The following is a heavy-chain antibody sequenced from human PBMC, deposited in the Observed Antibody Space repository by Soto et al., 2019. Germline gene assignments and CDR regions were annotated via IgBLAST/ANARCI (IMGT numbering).Heavy chain of an antibody. V-gene: IGHV3-11*01. CDR2: ISSTGRTI. Sequence: QVQLVESGGGLVNPGGSLRLSCAASGFTFSDYYMSWIRQAPGKGLEWVSYISSTGRTITYADSVKGRFTISRDNAKNSLYLQMNSLRAEDTAVYYCARNYPEVGPPAAITYFFYMDVWGRGTTVTVSS. J-gene: IGHJ6*03. D-gene: IGHD2-2*01. CDR1: GFTFSDYY. CDR3: ARNYPEVGPPAAITYFFYMDV.